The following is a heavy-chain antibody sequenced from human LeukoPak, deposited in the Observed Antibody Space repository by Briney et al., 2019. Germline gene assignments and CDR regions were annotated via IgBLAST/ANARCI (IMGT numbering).Heavy chain of an antibody. CDR1: GYTFTGYY. J-gene: IGHJ4*02. CDR2: LNPNSGGT. CDR3: ARGDSYGDLDY. D-gene: IGHD4-17*01. V-gene: IGHV1-2*02. Sequence: GASVTVSCKASGYTFTGYYLHWVRLAPGQGLEWMGWLNPNSGGTNYAQDFQGRVTMTRDTSISTAYMELSRLTSDDTAVYYCARGDSYGDLDYWGQGILVTVSS.